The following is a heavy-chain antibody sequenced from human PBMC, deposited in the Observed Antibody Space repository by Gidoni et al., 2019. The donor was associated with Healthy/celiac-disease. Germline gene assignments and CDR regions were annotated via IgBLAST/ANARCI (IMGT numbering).Heavy chain of an antibody. D-gene: IGHD1-26*01. J-gene: IGHJ3*02. Sequence: QVQLVQSGAEVQKHGSSVKVSCKASGGTFRSYAISWVRQAPGQGLEWMGRIIPILGIANYAQKVQGRVTITADKSTSTAYMELSSLRSEDTAVYYCARAKRGELHDAFDIWGQGTMVTVSS. CDR1: GGTFRSYA. CDR3: ARAKRGELHDAFDI. V-gene: IGHV1-69*04. CDR2: IIPILGIA.